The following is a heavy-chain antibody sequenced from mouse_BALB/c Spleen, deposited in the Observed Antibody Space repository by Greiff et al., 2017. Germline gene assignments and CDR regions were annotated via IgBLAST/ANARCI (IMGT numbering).Heavy chain of an antibody. V-gene: IGHV5-17*02. CDR2: ISSGSSTI. Sequence: EVQRVESGGGLVQPGGSRKLSCAASGFTFSSFGMHWVRQAPEKGLEWVAYISSGSSTIYYADTVKGRFTISRDNPKNTLFLQMTSLRSEDTAMYYCARKGLYYGYAMDYWGQGTSVTVSS. J-gene: IGHJ4*01. CDR1: GFTFSSFG. D-gene: IGHD1-1*01. CDR3: ARKGLYYGYAMDY.